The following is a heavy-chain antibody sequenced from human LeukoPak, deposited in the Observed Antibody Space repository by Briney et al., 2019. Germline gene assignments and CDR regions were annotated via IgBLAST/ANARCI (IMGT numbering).Heavy chain of an antibody. CDR1: GFTFSNYW. V-gene: IGHV3-7*01. CDR3: AREQGWSDSYYGMDV. Sequence: GGSLRLSCVASGFTFSNYWMSWVRQAPGKGLEWLANMKEDGSARYYVDSMKGRFTISRDNAKNSLYLQMNSLRAEDTAVYYCAREQGWSDSYYGMDVWGQGTTVTDSS. CDR2: MKEDGSAR. J-gene: IGHJ6*02.